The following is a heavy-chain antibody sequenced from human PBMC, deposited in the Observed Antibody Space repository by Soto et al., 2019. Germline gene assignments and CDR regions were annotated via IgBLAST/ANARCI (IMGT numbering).Heavy chain of an antibody. D-gene: IGHD6-6*01. CDR3: AKDRTLAARSSVLNY. CDR2: ISGSGGST. V-gene: IGHV3-23*01. Sequence: EVQLLESGGGLVQPGGSLRLSCAASGFTFSSYAMSWVRQAPGKGLEWVSAISGSGGSTYYADSVKGRFTIARDNSKNKLYLQMHSVRAEDTAVYYCAKDRTLAARSSVLNYWGQGTLVTVSS. J-gene: IGHJ4*02. CDR1: GFTFSSYA.